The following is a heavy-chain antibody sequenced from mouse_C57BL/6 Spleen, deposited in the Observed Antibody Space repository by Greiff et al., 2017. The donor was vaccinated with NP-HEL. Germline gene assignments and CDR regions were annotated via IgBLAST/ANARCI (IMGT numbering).Heavy chain of an antibody. D-gene: IGHD3-2*02. V-gene: IGHV1-26*01. CDR2: INPNNGGT. Sequence: VQLQQSGPELVKPGASVKISCKASGYTFTDYYMNWVKQSHGKSLEWIGDINPNNGGTSYNQKFKGKATLTVDKSSSTAYMELRSLTSEDSAVYYCARGAHATWNYFDYWGQGTTLTVSS. J-gene: IGHJ2*01. CDR3: ARGAHATWNYFDY. CDR1: GYTFTDYY.